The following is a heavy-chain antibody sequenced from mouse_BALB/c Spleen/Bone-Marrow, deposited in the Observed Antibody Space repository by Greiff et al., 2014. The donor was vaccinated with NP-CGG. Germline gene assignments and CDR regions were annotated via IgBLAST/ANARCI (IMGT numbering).Heavy chain of an antibody. J-gene: IGHJ2*01. CDR2: ISSGGSYT. V-gene: IGHV5-6*01. CDR1: GFTFSSYG. Sequence: VQLKESGGDLVEPGGSLKLSCAASGFTFSSYGMSWVRQTPDKRLEWVATISSGGSYTYYPDSVKGRFTISRDNAKNTLYLQMSSLKSEDTAMYYCARSEGGRRGLFDYWGQGTTLTVSS. CDR3: ARSEGGRRGLFDY.